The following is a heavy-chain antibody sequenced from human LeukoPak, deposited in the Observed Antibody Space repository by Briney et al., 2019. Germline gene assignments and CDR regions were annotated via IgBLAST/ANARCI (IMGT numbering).Heavy chain of an antibody. CDR3: ARSDKCTTCSIDY. CDR1: GYTLTGYY. V-gene: IGHV1-2*02. Sequence: ASVKVSCKASGYTLTGYYLHWVRQAPGQGFEWMGWINPSDGGINYAPKFQGRVTMTRDTSISTAFMDLSRLTSDDTAVYFCARSDKCTTCSIDYWGQGTLVIVSS. D-gene: IGHD2-2*01. CDR2: INPSDGGI. J-gene: IGHJ4*02.